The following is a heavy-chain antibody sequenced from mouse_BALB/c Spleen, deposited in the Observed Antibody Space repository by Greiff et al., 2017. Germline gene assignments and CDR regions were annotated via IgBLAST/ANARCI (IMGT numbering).Heavy chain of an antibody. CDR2: INSNGGST. J-gene: IGHJ3*01. V-gene: IGHV5-6-3*01. Sequence: EVHLVESGGGLVQPGGSLKLSCAASGFTFSSYGMSWVRQTPDKRLELVATINSNGGSTYYPDSVKGRFTISRDNAKNTLYLQMSSLKSEDTAMYYCASHLSAWFAYWGQGTLVTVSA. CDR3: ASHLSAWFAY. D-gene: IGHD1-1*01. CDR1: GFTFSSYG.